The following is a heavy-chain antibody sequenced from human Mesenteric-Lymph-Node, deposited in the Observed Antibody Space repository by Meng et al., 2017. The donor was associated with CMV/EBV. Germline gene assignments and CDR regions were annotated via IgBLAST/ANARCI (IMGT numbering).Heavy chain of an antibody. D-gene: IGHD6-13*01. V-gene: IGHV1-2*02. CDR3: ARMSKIAAAGLNWFDP. CDR1: GYTFTSYG. Sequence: ASVKVSCKASGYTFTSYGISWVRQAPGQGLEWMGWINPNSGGTNYAQKFQGRVTMTRDTSISTAYMELSRLRSDDTAVYYCARMSKIAAAGLNWFDPWGQGTLVTVSS. J-gene: IGHJ5*02. CDR2: INPNSGGT.